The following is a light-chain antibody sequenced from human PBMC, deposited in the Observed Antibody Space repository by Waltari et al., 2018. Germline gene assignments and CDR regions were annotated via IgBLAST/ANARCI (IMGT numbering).Light chain of an antibody. CDR2: SNN. V-gene: IGLV1-47*01. CDR1: SSNSGSNY. J-gene: IGLJ2*01. CDR3: SAWDDRLSGPV. Sequence: QSVLTQPPSASGTPGQRVTIHWSGASSNSGSNYVSWYQRLPGTAPKLLIYSNNQRPSAVPDRFSGSKSGASASLAISGLRSGDEADYYCSAWDDRLSGPVFGGGTKLTVL.